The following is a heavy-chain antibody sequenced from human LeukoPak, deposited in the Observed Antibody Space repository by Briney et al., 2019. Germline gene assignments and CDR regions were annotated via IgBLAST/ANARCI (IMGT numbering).Heavy chain of an antibody. Sequence: GGSLRLSCAASGFTFSNYNMNWVRQAPGKGLEWVSYISLSSSSMYYADSVKGRFTISRDNAKNSLYLQMNSLRAEDTAVYYCAREPTYSSSWYTTCDSWGQGTLVTVSS. CDR3: AREPTYSSSWYTTCDS. CDR1: GFTFSNYN. J-gene: IGHJ5*01. CDR2: ISLSSSSM. D-gene: IGHD6-13*01. V-gene: IGHV3-48*01.